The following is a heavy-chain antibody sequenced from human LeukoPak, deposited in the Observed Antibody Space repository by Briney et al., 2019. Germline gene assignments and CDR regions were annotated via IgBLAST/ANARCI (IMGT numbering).Heavy chain of an antibody. CDR2: IYYSGST. V-gene: IGHV4-59*01. CDR1: GGSISSYY. J-gene: IGHJ4*02. CDR3: ARGPRGTFDY. Sequence: SETLSLTCTVSGGSISSYYWSWIRQPPGKGLEWIGYIYYSGSTNYNPSLKSRVTISVDTSKNQFSLKLSSLTAADTAVYYCARGPRGTFDYWGQGTLVTVSS.